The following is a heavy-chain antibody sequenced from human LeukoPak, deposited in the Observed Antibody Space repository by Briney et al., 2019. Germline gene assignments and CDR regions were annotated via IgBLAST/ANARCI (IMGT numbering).Heavy chain of an antibody. CDR3: ATFMVRGVKVYYFDY. D-gene: IGHD3-10*01. J-gene: IGHJ4*02. CDR2: FDPEDGET. V-gene: IGHV1-24*01. CDR1: GYTLTELS. Sequence: ASVKVSCKVSGYTLTELSMHWVRQAPGKGLEWMGGFDPEDGETIYAQKFQGRVTMTEDTSTDTAYMELSSLRSEDTAVYYCATFMVRGVKVYYFDYWDQGTLVTVSS.